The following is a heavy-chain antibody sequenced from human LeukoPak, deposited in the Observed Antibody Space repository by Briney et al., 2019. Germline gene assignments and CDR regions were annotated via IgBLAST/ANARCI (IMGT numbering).Heavy chain of an antibody. V-gene: IGHV4-59*01. CDR1: GSSISSSY. CDR3: ARRRPDSGSYYRYYFDY. J-gene: IGHJ4*02. CDR2: IYYSGST. D-gene: IGHD1-26*01. Sequence: SETLSLTCTVSGSSISSSYWSWIRQPPGKGLEWIGYIYYSGSTNYNPSLKSRVTISVDTSKNQFSLKLSSVTAADTAVYYCARRRPDSGSYYRYYFDYWGQGTLVTVSS.